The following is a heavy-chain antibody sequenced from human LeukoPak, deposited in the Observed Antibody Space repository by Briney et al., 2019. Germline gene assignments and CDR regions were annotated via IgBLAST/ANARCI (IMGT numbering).Heavy chain of an antibody. Sequence: PSETLSLTCAVSGGSISSGGYSWSWIRQPPGKGLEWIGYIYHSGSTYYNPSLKSRVTISVDRSKNQFSLKLSSVTAADTAVYYCARGHSGSYPFDYWGQGTLVTVSS. V-gene: IGHV4-30-2*01. CDR3: ARGHSGSYPFDY. D-gene: IGHD1-26*01. CDR2: IYHSGST. CDR1: GGSISSGGYS. J-gene: IGHJ4*02.